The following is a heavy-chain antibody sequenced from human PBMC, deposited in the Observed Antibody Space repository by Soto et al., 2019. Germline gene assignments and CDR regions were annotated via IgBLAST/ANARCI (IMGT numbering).Heavy chain of an antibody. D-gene: IGHD6-13*01. V-gene: IGHV4-4*02. J-gene: IGHJ4*02. CDR2: IYHSGST. CDR1: GGSISSSNW. CDR3: ASFIAAVEYYFDY. Sequence: NPSETLSLTCAVSGGSISSSNWWSWVRQPPGKGLEWIGEIYHSGSTNYNPSLKSRVTISVDKSKNQFSLKLSSVTAADTAVYYCASFIAAVEYYFDYWGQGTLVTVSS.